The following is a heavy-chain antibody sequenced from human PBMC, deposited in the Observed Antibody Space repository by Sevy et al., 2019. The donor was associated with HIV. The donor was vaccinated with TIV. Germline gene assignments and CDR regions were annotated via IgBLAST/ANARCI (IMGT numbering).Heavy chain of an antibody. D-gene: IGHD4-17*01. CDR1: GFTFSSYE. V-gene: IGHV3-48*03. CDR2: MSNSGTSR. CDR3: ARDLPPSATTVAHFDC. Sequence: GGSLRLSCVASGFTFSSYEMNWVRQAPGKGLEWVSYMSNSGTSRYYSDSVKGRFTISRDNARNSLYLQMNSLRAEDTAVYYGARDLPPSATTVAHFDCWGQGTLVTVSS. J-gene: IGHJ4*02.